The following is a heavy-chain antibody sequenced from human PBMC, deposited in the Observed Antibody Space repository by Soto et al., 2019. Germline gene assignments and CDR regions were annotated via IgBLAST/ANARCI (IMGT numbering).Heavy chain of an antibody. Sequence: EVQLVESGGGLVQPEGYLRLSCAASGLTFSSYWMHWVRQVPGKGLVWVSRVNSDGSFTTYADSVKGRFTISRDNAKNTLYLQMNSLRAEDTALYYCVRETPSVDHYYFYMDVWGKGTTVTVSS. V-gene: IGHV3-74*01. CDR2: VNSDGSFT. J-gene: IGHJ6*03. CDR3: VRETPSVDHYYFYMDV. CDR1: GLTFSSYW. D-gene: IGHD2-2*01.